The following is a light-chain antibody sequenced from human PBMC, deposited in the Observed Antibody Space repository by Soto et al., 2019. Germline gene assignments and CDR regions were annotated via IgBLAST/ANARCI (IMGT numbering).Light chain of an antibody. CDR1: QSVSSN. CDR2: GAS. Sequence: EIVITQSPATPSVSPGERATLSCRASQSVSSNLAWYQQKPGQAPRLLIYGASTRANGIPGRFSGSGSGTEFTLTISSLQSEDFAVYDCQQYNNWPTWTFGQGTKVDIK. J-gene: IGKJ1*01. V-gene: IGKV3-15*01. CDR3: QQYNNWPTWT.